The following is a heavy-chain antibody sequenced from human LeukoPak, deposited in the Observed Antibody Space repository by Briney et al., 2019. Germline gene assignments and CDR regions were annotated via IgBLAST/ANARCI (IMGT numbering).Heavy chain of an antibody. CDR1: GFTFSNYE. CDR3: ARDFYYGSGRFDY. J-gene: IGHJ4*02. D-gene: IGHD3-10*01. Sequence: PGGSLRLSCAASGFTFSNYEMNWVRQAPGKGLEWVSYISSSGSTIYYADSVKGRLTISRDNAKNSLYLQMNSVRAEDTAIYYCARDFYYGSGRFDYWGQGTLVTVSS. V-gene: IGHV3-48*03. CDR2: ISSSGSTI.